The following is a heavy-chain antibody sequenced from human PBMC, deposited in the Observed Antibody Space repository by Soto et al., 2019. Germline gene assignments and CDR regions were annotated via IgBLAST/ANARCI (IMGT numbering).Heavy chain of an antibody. V-gene: IGHV3-30*18. J-gene: IGHJ6*02. Sequence: PGGSLRLSCAASGFTFSSYGMHWVRQAPGKGLEWVAVISYDGSNKYYADSVKGRFTISRDNSKNTLYLQMNSLRAEDTAVYYCAKSIVVVIDYYYYGMDVWGQGTTVTVSS. CDR1: GFTFSSYG. CDR2: ISYDGSNK. D-gene: IGHD3-22*01. CDR3: AKSIVVVIDYYYYGMDV.